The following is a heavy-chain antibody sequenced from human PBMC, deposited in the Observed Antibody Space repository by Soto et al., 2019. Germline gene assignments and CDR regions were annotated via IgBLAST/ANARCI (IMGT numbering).Heavy chain of an antibody. CDR3: ARGWWLQNDAFDI. D-gene: IGHD5-12*01. J-gene: IGHJ3*02. Sequence: QVQLVESGGGVVQPGRSLRLSCAASGFTFSSYGMHWVRQAPGKGLEWVAGIWYDGSNKYYADSVKGRFTISRDNSKNTLYLQMNSLRAGETAVYYCARGWWLQNDAFDIWGQGTMVTVSS. CDR2: IWYDGSNK. V-gene: IGHV3-33*01. CDR1: GFTFSSYG.